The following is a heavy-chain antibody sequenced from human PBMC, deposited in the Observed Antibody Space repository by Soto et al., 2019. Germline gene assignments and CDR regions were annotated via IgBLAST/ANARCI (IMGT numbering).Heavy chain of an antibody. CDR3: AMDGGFEYSTSAGTYWFDP. Sequence: QVQLVQSGAEVKKPGSSVKVSCKASGGTFSSYTIVWVRQAPGQGLEWMGRIIHRLGMANYAQKFQGRVTTTADRDTSTASMELSSLTSADTAVYYCAMDGGFEYSTSAGTYWFDPWGQGTLVSVSS. CDR2: IIHRLGMA. D-gene: IGHD6-6*01. V-gene: IGHV1-69*02. J-gene: IGHJ5*02. CDR1: GGTFSSYT.